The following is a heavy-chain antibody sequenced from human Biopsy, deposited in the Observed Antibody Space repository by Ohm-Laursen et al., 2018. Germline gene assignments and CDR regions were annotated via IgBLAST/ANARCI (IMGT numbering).Heavy chain of an antibody. Sequence: SQTLSLTCTVSGGSLSGYYWTWIRQPPGKGLEWIGHISHTGYTSYKSSLKSRVTISLDTSRKHFSLRLTSLAAADTAVYYCARGSNEYGGLYFPHWGQGTLVTVSS. CDR3: ARGSNEYGGLYFPH. CDR2: ISHTGYT. D-gene: IGHD4-23*01. V-gene: IGHV4-59*08. J-gene: IGHJ1*01. CDR1: GGSLSGYY.